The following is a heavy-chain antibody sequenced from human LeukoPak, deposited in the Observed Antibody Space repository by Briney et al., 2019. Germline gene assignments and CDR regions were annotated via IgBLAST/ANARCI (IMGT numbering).Heavy chain of an antibody. CDR1: GYTFTGYY. CDR2: INPNSGGT. CDR3: AREAVKVGAQPTSYYYYGMGV. J-gene: IGHJ6*02. Sequence: ASVKVSCKASGYTFTGYYMHWVRQAPGQGLEWMGWINPNSGGTNYAQKFQGRVTMTRDTSISTAYMELSRLRSDDTAVYYCAREAVKVGAQPTSYYYYGMGVWAKGPRSPSP. D-gene: IGHD1-26*01. V-gene: IGHV1-2*02.